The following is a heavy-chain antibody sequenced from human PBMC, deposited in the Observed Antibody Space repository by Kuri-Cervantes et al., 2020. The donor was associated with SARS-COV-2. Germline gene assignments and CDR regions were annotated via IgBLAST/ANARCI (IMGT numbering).Heavy chain of an antibody. CDR2: IIPIFGTA. D-gene: IGHD2-15*01. Sequence: SVKVSCKASGYTFTSYGISWVRQAPGQGLEWMGGIIPIFGTANYAQKFQGRVTITADKSTSTAYMELSSLRSEDTAVYYCARVLGYCSGGSCYNYYYYYGMDVWGQGTTVTVSS. CDR3: ARVLGYCSGGSCYNYYYYYGMDV. J-gene: IGHJ6*02. V-gene: IGHV1-69*06. CDR1: GYTFTSYG.